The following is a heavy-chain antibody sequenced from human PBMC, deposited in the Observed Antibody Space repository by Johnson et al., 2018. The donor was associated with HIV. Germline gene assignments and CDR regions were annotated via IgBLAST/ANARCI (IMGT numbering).Heavy chain of an antibody. CDR1: GFTFDDYG. CDR3: ARGYYYGAGSYYNSGAFDI. Sequence: MQLVESGGRVVRPGGSLRLSCAASGFTFDDYGMTWVRQAPGKGLEWVSSISASGGDTYYPGSVKGRFTISRENAKNSLYLQMNSLTAGDTAVYYCARGYYYGAGSYYNSGAFDIWGQGKMVTVSS. D-gene: IGHD3-10*01. CDR2: ISASGGDT. J-gene: IGHJ3*02. V-gene: IGHV3-13*01.